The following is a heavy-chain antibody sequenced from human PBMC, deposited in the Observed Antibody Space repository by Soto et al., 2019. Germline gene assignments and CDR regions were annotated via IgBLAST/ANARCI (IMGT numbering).Heavy chain of an antibody. V-gene: IGHV1-18*01. CDR2: ISAYNGNT. Sequence: ASVKVSCKASGYTFTSYGISWVRQAPVQGLEWMGWISAYNGNTNYAQKLQGRVTMTTDTTTSTAYMELRSLRSDDTAVYYCARDPHYYDSSGSPDYWGQGTLVTVSS. J-gene: IGHJ4*02. CDR1: GYTFTSYG. D-gene: IGHD3-22*01. CDR3: ARDPHYYDSSGSPDY.